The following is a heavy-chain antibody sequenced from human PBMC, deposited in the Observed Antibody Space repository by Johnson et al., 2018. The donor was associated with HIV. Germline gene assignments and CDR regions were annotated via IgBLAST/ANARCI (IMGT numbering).Heavy chain of an antibody. Sequence: VQLVESGGGLVQPGGSLRLSCAASGFTFSSYAMHWVRQAPGKGLEYVSAISSNGGSTYYANSVKGRFTISRDNSKNTLYLQMGSLRAEDTAVYYCAKDIAAAGNDAFDIWGQGTMVTVSS. D-gene: IGHD6-13*01. CDR1: GFTFSSYA. CDR3: AKDIAAAGNDAFDI. V-gene: IGHV3-64*01. CDR2: ISSNGGST. J-gene: IGHJ3*02.